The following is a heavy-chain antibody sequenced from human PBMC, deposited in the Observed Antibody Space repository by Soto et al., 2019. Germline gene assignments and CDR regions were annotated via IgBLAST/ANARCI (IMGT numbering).Heavy chain of an antibody. CDR1: GFSLSTSGVG. Sequence: QITLKESGPTLVRPTQTLTLTCAFSGFSLSTSGVGVGWIRQAPGKALEWLAVIYWDDSKYYSPSLRSRLTINKDTAKNQVVLTMTNMEPMDTGTYYCAHKGPEDWPLDYWGQGTLVTVSS. CDR3: AHKGPEDWPLDY. D-gene: IGHD3-9*01. J-gene: IGHJ4*02. V-gene: IGHV2-5*02. CDR2: IYWDDSK.